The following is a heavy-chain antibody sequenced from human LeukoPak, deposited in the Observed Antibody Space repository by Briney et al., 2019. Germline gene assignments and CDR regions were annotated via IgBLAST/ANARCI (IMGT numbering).Heavy chain of an antibody. CDR3: ARSTYCGGDCGGYY. CDR2: IIPILGIA. J-gene: IGHJ4*02. Sequence: SVKVSCKASGGTFSSYAISWVRQAPGQGLEWMGRIIPILGIANYAQKFQGRVTITADKSTSTAYMELSSLRSEDTAAYYCARSTYCGGDCGGYYWGQGTLVTASS. CDR1: GGTFSSYA. D-gene: IGHD2-21*02. V-gene: IGHV1-69*04.